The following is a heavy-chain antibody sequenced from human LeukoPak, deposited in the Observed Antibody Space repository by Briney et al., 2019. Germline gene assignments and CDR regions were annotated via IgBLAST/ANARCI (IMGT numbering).Heavy chain of an antibody. CDR3: ARSTSSFYFDY. CDR1: GGTFSSYA. V-gene: IGHV1-2*02. D-gene: IGHD6-6*01. Sequence: ASVKVSCKASGGTFSSYAISWVRQAPGQGLEWMGWINPNSGVTSYAQKLQGRVAMTRDTSISTAYMELSRLRSDDTAVYYCARSTSSFYFDYWGQGTLVTVSS. CDR2: INPNSGVT. J-gene: IGHJ4*02.